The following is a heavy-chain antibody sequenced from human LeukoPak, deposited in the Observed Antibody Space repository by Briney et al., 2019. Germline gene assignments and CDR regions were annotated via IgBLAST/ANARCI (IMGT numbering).Heavy chain of an antibody. CDR1: GGSISSGDYY. V-gene: IGHV4-30-4*08. CDR2: IYYSGST. CDR3: ARHARNYCSSTSCYTDY. D-gene: IGHD2-2*02. J-gene: IGHJ4*02. Sequence: PSETLSLTCTVSGGSISSGDYYWSWIRQPPGKGLEWIGYIYYSGSTYYNPSLKSRVTISVDTSKNQFSLKLSSVTAADTAVYYCARHARNYCSSTSCYTDYWGQGTLVTVSS.